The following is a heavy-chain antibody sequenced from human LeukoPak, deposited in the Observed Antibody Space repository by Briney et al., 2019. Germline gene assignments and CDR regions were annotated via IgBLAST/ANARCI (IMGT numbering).Heavy chain of an antibody. Sequence: GESLKISCKGSGYSFTSYRISWVRQMPGKGLEWMGRIDPSDSYTNYSPSFQGHVTISADKSISTAYLQWSSLKASDTAMYYCARYYYGSGSEFRYYFDYWGQGTLVTVSS. D-gene: IGHD3-10*01. CDR2: IDPSDSYT. V-gene: IGHV5-10-1*01. J-gene: IGHJ4*02. CDR3: ARYYYGSGSEFRYYFDY. CDR1: GYSFTSYR.